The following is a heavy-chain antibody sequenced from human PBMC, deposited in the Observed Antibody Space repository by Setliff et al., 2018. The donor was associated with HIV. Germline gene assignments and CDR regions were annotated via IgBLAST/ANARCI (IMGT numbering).Heavy chain of an antibody. Sequence: PGGSLRLSCAASGFTFSSYGMHWVRQAPGKGLEWVAFIRYDGSKKYYADSVKGRFTISRDNSKNTLYLQMNSLRAEDTAVYYCAKQTVSSSWSNWFDPWGQGTLVTVSS. CDR3: AKQTVSSSWSNWFDP. CDR2: IRYDGSKK. V-gene: IGHV3-30*02. CDR1: GFTFSSYG. J-gene: IGHJ5*02. D-gene: IGHD6-13*01.